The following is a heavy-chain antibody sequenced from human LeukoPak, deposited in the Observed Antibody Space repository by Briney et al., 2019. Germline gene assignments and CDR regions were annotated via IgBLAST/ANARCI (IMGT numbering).Heavy chain of an antibody. Sequence: GGSLRLSCAASRFTFSDYYMNWIRQAAGKGLEWVYTISYADSVSGRFTISRDNTKNSLYLQMDSLTAEDTAVYYCARDGGSGWSFDYWGQGILVAVSS. CDR3: ARDGGSGWSFDY. J-gene: IGHJ4*02. V-gene: IGHV3-11*01. D-gene: IGHD6-19*01. CDR2: TI. CDR1: RFTFSDYY.